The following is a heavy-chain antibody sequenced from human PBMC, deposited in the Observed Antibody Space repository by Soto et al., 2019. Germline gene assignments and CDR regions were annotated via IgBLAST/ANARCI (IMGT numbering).Heavy chain of an antibody. Sequence: PSETLSLTCTVSGGSISSYYWSWIRQPPGKGLEWIGYIYYSGSTNYNPSLKSRVTISVDTSKNQFSLKLSSVTAADTAVYYCARESDPPFGGRWFEPWGQGTLVTVPS. CDR3: ARESDPPFGGRWFEP. V-gene: IGHV4-59*01. CDR2: IYYSGST. CDR1: GGSISSYY. D-gene: IGHD3-16*01. J-gene: IGHJ5*02.